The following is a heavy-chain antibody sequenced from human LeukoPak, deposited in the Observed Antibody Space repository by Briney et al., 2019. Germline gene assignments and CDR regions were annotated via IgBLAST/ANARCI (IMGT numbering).Heavy chain of an antibody. Sequence: PSGTLSLTCAVSGGSISSNNWWSWARQPPGRGLEWIGEIYHSGNTKYNPSLKSRVTISVDKSNNQFSLKLTSVTAADTAVYFCASGDSSGWSYEHDYWGQGTQVTVSS. CDR3: ASGDSSGWSYEHDY. CDR2: IYHSGNT. V-gene: IGHV4-4*02. D-gene: IGHD6-19*01. J-gene: IGHJ4*02. CDR1: GGSISSNNW.